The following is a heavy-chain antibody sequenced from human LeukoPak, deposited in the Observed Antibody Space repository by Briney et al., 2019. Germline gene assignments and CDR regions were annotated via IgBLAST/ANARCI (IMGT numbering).Heavy chain of an antibody. CDR1: GVTLSSYS. V-gene: IGHV3-48*01. CDR3: ALEVSHCSSTSCSSGGY. CDR2: ISSSSSTI. J-gene: IGHJ4*02. D-gene: IGHD2-2*01. Sequence: PGGSLRPSCAASGVTLSSYSINWVRQAPGKGLEWVSYISSSSSTIFYADYVKGRFTISRDNAKDSLYLQMNSLRAEDTVMYYCALEVSHCSSTSCSSGGYSGQGSLVTVSS.